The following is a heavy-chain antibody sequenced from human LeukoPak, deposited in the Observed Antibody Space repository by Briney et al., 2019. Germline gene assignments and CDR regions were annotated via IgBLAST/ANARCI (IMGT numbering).Heavy chain of an antibody. J-gene: IGHJ6*03. CDR2: INHGGST. D-gene: IGHD2-2*01. CDR3: ARVGGYCSSTSCFYYYYYMDV. CDR1: GGSFSGYY. Sequence: SETLSLTCAVYGGSFSGYYWSWIRQPPGKGLEWIGEINHGGSTNYNPSLKSRVTISVDTSKNQFSLKLSSVTAADTAVYYCARVGGYCSSTSCFYYYYYMDVWGKGTTVTVSS. V-gene: IGHV4-34*01.